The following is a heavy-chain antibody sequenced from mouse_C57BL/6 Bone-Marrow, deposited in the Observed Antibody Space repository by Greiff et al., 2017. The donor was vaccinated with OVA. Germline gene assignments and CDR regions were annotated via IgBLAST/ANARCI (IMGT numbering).Heavy chain of an antibody. CDR3: ARKGYWGYDDYFDY. V-gene: IGHV2-9-1*01. D-gene: IGHD2-2*01. J-gene: IGHJ2*01. Sequence: QVQLQQSGPGLVAPSQRLSITCTVSGFSLTSYAISWVRQPPGKGLEWLGVIWTGGGTNYNSALKSRLSISKDNSKSQVFLKMNSLQTDDTARYYCARKGYWGYDDYFDYWGQGTTLTVSS. CDR2: IWTGGGT. CDR1: GFSLTSYA.